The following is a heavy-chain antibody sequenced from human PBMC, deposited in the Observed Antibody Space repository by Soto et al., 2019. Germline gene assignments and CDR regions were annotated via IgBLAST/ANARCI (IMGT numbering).Heavy chain of an antibody. V-gene: IGHV1-69*01. Sequence: QVQLVQSGPEVKKPGSSVKVSCKASGGSFSSYAITWERQAPGQGLEWMGGIIGMFGTTDYAQKFQGRFTMTGDALPSSAYMELSSLTSEDTAVYYCARGSEYVPYYFAFWGQGTLVTVSS. CDR2: IIGMFGTT. J-gene: IGHJ4*02. CDR3: ARGSEYVPYYFAF. CDR1: GGSFSSYA. D-gene: IGHD3-16*01.